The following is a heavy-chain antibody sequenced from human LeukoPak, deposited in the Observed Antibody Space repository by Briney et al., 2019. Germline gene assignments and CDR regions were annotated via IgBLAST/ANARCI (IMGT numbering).Heavy chain of an antibody. D-gene: IGHD6-19*01. V-gene: IGHV3-30*18. CDR2: ISCDGSNK. Sequence: GGSLRLSCAASGFTFSSYGMHWVRQAPGKGLECVAVISCDGSNKYYADSVKGRFTISRDNSKNTLYLQMHSLRAEGTAVYYCAKDEMDRSGSRYFDYWGQGTLVTVSS. CDR3: AKDEMDRSGSRYFDY. CDR1: GFTFSSYG. J-gene: IGHJ4*02.